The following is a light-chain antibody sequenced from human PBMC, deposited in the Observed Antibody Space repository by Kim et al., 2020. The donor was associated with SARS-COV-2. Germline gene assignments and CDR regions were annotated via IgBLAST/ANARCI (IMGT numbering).Light chain of an antibody. CDR2: AAS. CDR1: HDISNY. J-gene: IGKJ1*01. CDR3: QQCDSSPWT. V-gene: IGKV1-27*01. Sequence: APGGGTVTISCRARHDISNYLAWYQLKPGQAPKLLIYAASTLPPGVPSRFSGSGSRTDFTLTVTSLQPEDAATYYCQQCDSSPWTFGQGTKVDIK.